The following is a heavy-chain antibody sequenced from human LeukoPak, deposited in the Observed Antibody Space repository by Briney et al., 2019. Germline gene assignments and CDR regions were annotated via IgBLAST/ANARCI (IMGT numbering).Heavy chain of an antibody. Sequence: PSETLSLTCTVSGYSISSGYYWGWIRQPPGKGLEWIGSIYHSGSTYYNPSLKSRVTISVDTSKNQFSLKLSSVTAADTAVYYCAREPLSGFREFNDAFDIWGQGTMVTVSS. V-gene: IGHV4-38-2*02. J-gene: IGHJ3*02. D-gene: IGHD3-10*01. CDR1: GYSISSGYY. CDR2: IYHSGST. CDR3: AREPLSGFREFNDAFDI.